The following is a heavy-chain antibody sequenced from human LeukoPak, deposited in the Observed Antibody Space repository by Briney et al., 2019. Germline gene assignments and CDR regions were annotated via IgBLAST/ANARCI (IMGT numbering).Heavy chain of an antibody. CDR2: IYYSGST. V-gene: IGHV4-39*07. J-gene: IGHJ4*02. CDR3: ARVYTGSWGSTFDY. CDR1: GGSISSSRYY. Sequence: SETLSLTCTVSGGSISSSRYYWGWIRQSPGKGLEWIGNIYYSGSTYYNPSLKSRVTISVDTSKNQFSLKLSSVTAADTAVYYCARVYTGSWGSTFDYWGQGTLVTVSS. D-gene: IGHD6-13*01.